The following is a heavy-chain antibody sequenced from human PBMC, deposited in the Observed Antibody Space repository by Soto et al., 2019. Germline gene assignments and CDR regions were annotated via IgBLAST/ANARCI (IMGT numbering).Heavy chain of an antibody. J-gene: IGHJ5*02. CDR3: ARERGSGSYYTPWFDP. CDR2: MNPNSGNT. V-gene: IGHV1-8*01. D-gene: IGHD3-10*01. CDR1: GYTFTSYD. Sequence: QVQLVQSGAEVKKPGASVKVSCKASGYTFTSYDINWVRQATGQGLEWMGWMNPNSGNTGYAQKFQGRVTMTRNTSISTAYLELSSLRSEDTAVYYCARERGSGSYYTPWFDPWGQGTLVTVSS.